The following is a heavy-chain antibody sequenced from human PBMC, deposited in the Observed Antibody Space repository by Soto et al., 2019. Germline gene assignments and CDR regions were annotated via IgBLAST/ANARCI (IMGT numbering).Heavy chain of an antibody. CDR3: ARNWFSAAGRFQFDY. V-gene: IGHV4-59*01. J-gene: IGHJ4*02. D-gene: IGHD6-25*01. Sequence: PWETLSLTCTASGGSINTYYWSWIRQPPGKGLEWIGYVDYSGNSDSSPSLKSRVTISIDTSKKQVSLKLNSVTAADTAVYYCARNWFSAAGRFQFDYCGQGIPVTVSS. CDR1: GGSINTYY. CDR2: VDYSGNS.